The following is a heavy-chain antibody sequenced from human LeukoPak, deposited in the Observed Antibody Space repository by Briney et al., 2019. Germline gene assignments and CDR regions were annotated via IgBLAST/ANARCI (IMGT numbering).Heavy chain of an antibody. V-gene: IGHV3-23*01. CDR1: GFTFSSYG. CDR2: ISGSGGST. J-gene: IGHJ4*02. Sequence: PGGSLRLSCEASGFTFSSYGMSWVRQAPGKGLEWVSSISGSGGSTYYADSVKGRFAISRDNSKNTLYLQMNSLRAEDTAVYYCAKDLVTGSLDYWGQGTLVTVSS. D-gene: IGHD3-10*01. CDR3: AKDLVTGSLDY.